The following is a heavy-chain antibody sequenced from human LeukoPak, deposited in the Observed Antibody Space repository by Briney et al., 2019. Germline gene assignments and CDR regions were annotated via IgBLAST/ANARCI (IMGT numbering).Heavy chain of an antibody. CDR3: ARVALYYDSSGYPDDY. CDR1: GFTFSSYW. CDR2: MKQDGRET. V-gene: IGHV3-7*01. J-gene: IGHJ4*02. D-gene: IGHD3-22*01. Sequence: GGSLRLSCAASGFTFSSYWMSWVRQAPGKGLEWVANMKQDGRETYYVDSVKGRFTISRDNAKNSLYLQMNSLRAEDTAVYYCARVALYYDSSGYPDDYWGQGTLVTVSS.